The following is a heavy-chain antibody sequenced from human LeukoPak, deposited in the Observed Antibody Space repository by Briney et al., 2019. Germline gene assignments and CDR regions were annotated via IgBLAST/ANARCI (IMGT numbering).Heavy chain of an antibody. CDR1: GFTFSSYW. CDR2: INSDGSST. Sequence: GGSLRLSCAASGFTFSSYWMHWIRQAPGKGLVWVSRINSDGSSTSYADSVKGRFTISRDNAKNSLYLQMNSLRAEDTAVYSCARDKTRGLGYSYSKSGNYFDYWGQGTLVTVSS. CDR3: ARDKTRGLGYSYSKSGNYFDY. D-gene: IGHD5-18*01. J-gene: IGHJ4*02. V-gene: IGHV3-74*01.